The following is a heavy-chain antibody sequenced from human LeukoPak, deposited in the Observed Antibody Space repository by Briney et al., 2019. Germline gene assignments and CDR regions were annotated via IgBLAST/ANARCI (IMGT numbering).Heavy chain of an antibody. CDR2: MNPNSGNT. D-gene: IGHD3-22*01. Sequence: APVKVSCKASGYTFTSYDINWVRQATGQGLEWMGWMNPNSGNTGYAQKFQGRVTMTRNTSISTAYMELSSLRSEDTAVYYCARDLGDSSGFGHGSDYWGQGTLVTVSS. CDR1: GYTFTSYD. J-gene: IGHJ4*02. V-gene: IGHV1-8*01. CDR3: ARDLGDSSGFGHGSDY.